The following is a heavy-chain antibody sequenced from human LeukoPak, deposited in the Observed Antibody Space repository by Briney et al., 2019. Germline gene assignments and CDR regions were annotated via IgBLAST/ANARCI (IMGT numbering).Heavy chain of an antibody. J-gene: IGHJ5*02. Sequence: ASVKVSCKASGYTFTSYGISWVRQASGQGLEWMGWISAYNGNTNYAQKLQGRVTMTTDTSTSTAYMELRSLRSDDTAVYYCARDGFLSILPGIAAASNWFDPWGQGTLVTVSS. V-gene: IGHV1-18*01. D-gene: IGHD6-13*01. CDR1: GYTFTSYG. CDR3: ARDGFLSILPGIAAASNWFDP. CDR2: ISAYNGNT.